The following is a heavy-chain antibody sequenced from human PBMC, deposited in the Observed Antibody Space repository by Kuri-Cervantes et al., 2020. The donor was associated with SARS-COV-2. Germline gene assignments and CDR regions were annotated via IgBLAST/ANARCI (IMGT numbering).Heavy chain of an antibody. Sequence: ESLKISCAVYGGSFSGYYWSWIRQAPGKGLEWIGEINHCGSTNDNPSLKSRVTKSLETSKNQFSLKPSSGTAADTAVYYCASYKSYNKGNWFDPWGQGTLVTVSS. CDR1: GGSFSGYY. CDR3: ASYKSYNKGNWFDP. J-gene: IGHJ5*02. D-gene: IGHD1-14*01. CDR2: INHCGST. V-gene: IGHV4-34*01.